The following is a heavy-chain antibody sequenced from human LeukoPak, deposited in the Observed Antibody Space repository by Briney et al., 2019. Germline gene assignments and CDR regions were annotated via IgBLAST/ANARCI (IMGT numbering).Heavy chain of an antibody. CDR2: IWYDGSNK. CDR1: GFTFSNYA. J-gene: IGHJ4*02. Sequence: GGSLRLSCAASGFTFSNYAMSWVRQAPGKGLEWVAVIWYDGSNKYYADSVKGRFTISRDNSKNTLYLQMNSLRAEDTAVYYCARDLRSPGYFDYWGQGTLVTVSS. V-gene: IGHV3-33*08. CDR3: ARDLRSPGYFDY.